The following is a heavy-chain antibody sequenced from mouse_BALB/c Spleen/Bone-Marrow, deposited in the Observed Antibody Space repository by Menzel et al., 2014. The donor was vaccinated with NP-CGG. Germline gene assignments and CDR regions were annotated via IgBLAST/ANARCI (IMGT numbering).Heavy chain of an antibody. Sequence: QVQLQQSGAELVKPGASVKLSCKASGYTFTSCWMHWVKQRPGQGLEWIGEINPSNGRANYNEKFKTKATLTVDKSSSTAYMQLSSLTSEDSAVYYCGRIIYGSRYIMDYWGQGTSVTVSS. J-gene: IGHJ4*01. CDR3: GRIIYGSRYIMDY. V-gene: IGHV1S81*02. CDR2: INPSNGRA. D-gene: IGHD1-1*01. CDR1: GYTFTSCW.